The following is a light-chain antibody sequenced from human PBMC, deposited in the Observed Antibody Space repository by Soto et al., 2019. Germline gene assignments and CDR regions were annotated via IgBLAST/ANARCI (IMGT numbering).Light chain of an antibody. V-gene: IGLV2-14*01. J-gene: IGLJ1*01. Sequence: QSVLTQPPSVSGTPGQRVTVSCSGGRSNIGSNTVHWYQQLPGAAPKLMIYEVSNRPSGVSNRFSGSKSGHTASLTISGLQSEDDADYFCTSYTSSTTLDVFGTGTKV. CDR1: RSNIGSNT. CDR3: TSYTSSTTLDV. CDR2: EVS.